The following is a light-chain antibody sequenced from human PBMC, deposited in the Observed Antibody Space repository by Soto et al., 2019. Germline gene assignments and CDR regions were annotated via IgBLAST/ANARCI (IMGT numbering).Light chain of an antibody. CDR1: QSVGSS. Sequence: ETVFTQSPDTLSLSPGERGTLSCRASQSVGSSLAWYQQKPGQSPRLLIYDTSNRATGIPARFSGSGSGTDFTLAISSLETEDFAVYYCKQRTNWRITFGQGTRLEIK. CDR3: KQRTNWRIT. J-gene: IGKJ5*01. CDR2: DTS. V-gene: IGKV3-11*01.